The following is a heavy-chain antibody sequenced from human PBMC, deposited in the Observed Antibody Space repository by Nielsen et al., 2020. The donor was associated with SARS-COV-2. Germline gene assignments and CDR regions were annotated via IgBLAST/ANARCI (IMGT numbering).Heavy chain of an antibody. V-gene: IGHV1-46*01. J-gene: IGHJ4*01. Sequence: ASVKVSCKASGYTFTSYYMHWVRQAPGQGLEWMGIINPSGGSTSYAQKFQGRVTMTRDTSTSTVYMELSSLRSEDTAVYYCAKEIPVGVEFDYWGHGTRVIVSS. CDR2: INPSGGST. CDR3: AKEIPVGVEFDY. D-gene: IGHD1-26*01. CDR1: GYTFTSYY.